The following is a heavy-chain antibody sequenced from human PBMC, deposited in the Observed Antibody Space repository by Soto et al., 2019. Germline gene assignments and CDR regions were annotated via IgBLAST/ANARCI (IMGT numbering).Heavy chain of an antibody. V-gene: IGHV4-30-2*01. CDR1: GGSISSGGYS. CDR2: IYHSGST. Sequence: SETLSLTCAVSGGSISSGGYSWSWIRQPPGKGLEWIGYIYHSGSTYYNPSLKSRVTISVDRSKNQFSLKLSSVTAADTAVYYCAGGFGSSSWYGDYWGQGTLVTVSS. CDR3: AGGFGSSSWYGDY. J-gene: IGHJ4*02. D-gene: IGHD6-13*01.